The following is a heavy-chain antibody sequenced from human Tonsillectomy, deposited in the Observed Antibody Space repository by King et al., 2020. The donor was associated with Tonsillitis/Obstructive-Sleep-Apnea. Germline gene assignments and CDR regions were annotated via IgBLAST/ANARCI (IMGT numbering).Heavy chain of an antibody. CDR1: GFTFSSYS. CDR2: ISSSSSYM. J-gene: IGHJ4*02. D-gene: IGHD6-6*01. Sequence: VQLVESGGGLVKPGGSLRLSCAASGFTFSSYSMNWVRQAPGKGLEWVSSISSSSSYMYYADSVKGRFTISRDNAKNSLYLQMNSLRAEDTAVYYCARDVGQLGFDYWGQGTLVTVSS. V-gene: IGHV3-21*01. CDR3: ARDVGQLGFDY.